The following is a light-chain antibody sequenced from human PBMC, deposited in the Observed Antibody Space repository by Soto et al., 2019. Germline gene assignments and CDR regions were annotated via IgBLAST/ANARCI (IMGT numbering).Light chain of an antibody. CDR3: CSYARTTHV. V-gene: IGLV2-11*01. Sequence: QSALTQPPSVSGSPGQSVTISCTGTTSEIGGYKYVSWYQQLPGKAPKLMIFDVTKRPSGVPDRFSVSNSGNTASLIISGVQAEDEAIYYCCSYARTTHVFGTGTKLTVL. J-gene: IGLJ1*01. CDR2: DVT. CDR1: TSEIGGYKY.